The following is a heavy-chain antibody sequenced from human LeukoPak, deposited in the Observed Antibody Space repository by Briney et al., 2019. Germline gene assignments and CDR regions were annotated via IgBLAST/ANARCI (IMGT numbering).Heavy chain of an antibody. CDR2: IYPGDSDT. J-gene: IGHJ6*03. CDR1: GYSFTSYW. CDR3: ARIAHSYGSYYYYYMDV. D-gene: IGHD5-18*01. V-gene: IGHV5-51*01. Sequence: GESLKISCQVSGYSFTSYWIAWVRQMPGKGLEWMGIIYPGDSDTRYSPSFQGQVTISADKSISTAYLQWSSLKASDTAMYYCARIAHSYGSYYYYYMDVWGKGTTVTVSS.